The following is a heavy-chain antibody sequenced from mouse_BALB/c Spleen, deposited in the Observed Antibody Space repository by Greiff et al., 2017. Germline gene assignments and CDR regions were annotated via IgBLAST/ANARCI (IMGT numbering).Heavy chain of an antibody. CDR1: GFTFSSYG. D-gene: IGHD1-1*01. CDR3: ARDSRGSSYWYFDV. CDR2: INSNGGST. J-gene: IGHJ1*01. Sequence: DVKLVESGGGLVQPGGSLKLSCAASGFTFSSYGMSWVRQTPDKRLELVATINSNGGSTYYPDSVKGRFTISRDNAKNTLYLQMSSLKSEDTAMYYCARDSRGSSYWYFDVWGAGTTVTVSS. V-gene: IGHV5-6-3*01.